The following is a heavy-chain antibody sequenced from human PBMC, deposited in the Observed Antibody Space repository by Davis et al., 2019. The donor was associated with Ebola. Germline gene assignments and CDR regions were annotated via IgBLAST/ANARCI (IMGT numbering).Heavy chain of an antibody. J-gene: IGHJ4*02. D-gene: IGHD3-9*01. CDR1: GFNFGYYS. V-gene: IGHV3-69-1*01. Sequence: GESLKISCAASGFNFGYYSMNWVRQAPGKGLEWVSSITSSNTENYADSVKGRFTVSRDNTKNSLYLQMNSLRAEDTAVYYCARPDILTGLYYFDSWGQGALVTVSS. CDR3: ARPDILTGLYYFDS. CDR2: ITSSNTE.